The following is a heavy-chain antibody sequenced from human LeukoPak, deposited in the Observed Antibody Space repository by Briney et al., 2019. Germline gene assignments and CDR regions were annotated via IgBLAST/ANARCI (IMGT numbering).Heavy chain of an antibody. CDR1: GGTFSSYA. CDR2: IIPIFGTA. J-gene: IGHJ4*02. CDR3: ARGAARVEFGFDY. Sequence: SVKVSCKASGGTFSSYAISWVRQAPGRGLEWMGGIIPIFGTANYAQKFQGRVTITADESTSTAYMELSSLRSEDTAVYYCARGAARVEFGFDYWGQGTLVTVSS. V-gene: IGHV1-69*13. D-gene: IGHD3-10*01.